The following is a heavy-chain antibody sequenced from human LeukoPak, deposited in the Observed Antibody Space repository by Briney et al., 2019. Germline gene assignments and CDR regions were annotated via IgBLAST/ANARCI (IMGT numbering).Heavy chain of an antibody. D-gene: IGHD5-24*01. CDR3: ARWNRMANREFFD. Sequence: GGSLRVSCAASGFNFINFPMTWFRQAPGKGLEWVPFIGANGDTNYAESAKDRFTISRDNSKKTLFLEMHSLRVEDTAVYYCARWNRMANREFFDWGQGTLVVVAS. CDR2: IGANGDT. CDR1: GFNFINFP. V-gene: IGHV3-23*01. J-gene: IGHJ4*02.